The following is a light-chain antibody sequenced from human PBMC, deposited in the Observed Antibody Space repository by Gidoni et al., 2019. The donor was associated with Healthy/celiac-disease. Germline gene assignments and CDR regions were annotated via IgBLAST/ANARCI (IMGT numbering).Light chain of an antibody. CDR2: AAS. V-gene: IGKV1-39*01. J-gene: IGKJ1*01. CDR1: QRISSY. Sequence: DSERTQSPSSLSASGGDRVTITCRARQRISSYLNWSQQKPGEAPKLLIYAASSLQSVVPSRFRGSRSGPDFTLTISSLPPEDFAPSYCPQSYSTGPFGQGTQVELK. CDR3: PQSYSTGP.